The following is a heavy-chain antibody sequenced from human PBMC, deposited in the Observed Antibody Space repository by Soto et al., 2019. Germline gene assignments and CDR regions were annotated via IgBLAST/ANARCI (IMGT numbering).Heavy chain of an antibody. CDR2: IIPIFGTA. V-gene: IGHV1-69*13. CDR1: GGTFSSYA. J-gene: IGHJ6*02. Sequence: GASVKVSCKASGGTFSSYAISWVRQAPGQGLEWMGGIIPIFGTANYAQKFQGRVTITADESTSTAYMELSSLRSEDTAVYYCARDMDTAMVPGYYYYGMDVWGQGTTVTVS. D-gene: IGHD5-18*01. CDR3: ARDMDTAMVPGYYYYGMDV.